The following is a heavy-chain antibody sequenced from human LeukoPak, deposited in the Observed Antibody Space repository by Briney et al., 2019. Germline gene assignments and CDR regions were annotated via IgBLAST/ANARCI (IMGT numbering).Heavy chain of an antibody. V-gene: IGHV3-9*01. J-gene: IGHJ4*02. CDR2: ISWNSGSI. CDR3: AKDIFTMVRGVVDY. D-gene: IGHD3-10*01. CDR1: GFSFDDYA. Sequence: GGSLRLSCAASGFSFDDYAMHWVRQAPGKGLEGVSGISWNSGSIGYADSVKGRFTISRDNAKNSLYLQMNSLRAEDTALYYCAKDIFTMVRGVVDYWGQGTLVTVSS.